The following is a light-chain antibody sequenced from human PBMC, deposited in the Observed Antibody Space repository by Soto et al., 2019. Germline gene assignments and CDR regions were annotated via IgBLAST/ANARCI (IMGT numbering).Light chain of an antibody. J-gene: IGKJ2*01. CDR2: WAS. CDR3: HQCYSSPYT. CDR1: QSVLYSSNNKNY. V-gene: IGKV4-1*01. Sequence: IVMTQSPDSLAVSLGERATINCKSSQSVLYSSNNKNYLTWYQQKPGQPPKLLIYWASTRESGVPDRFSGSGSGTDFTLTISSLQAEDVAVYYCHQCYSSPYTFGQGTKLEIK.